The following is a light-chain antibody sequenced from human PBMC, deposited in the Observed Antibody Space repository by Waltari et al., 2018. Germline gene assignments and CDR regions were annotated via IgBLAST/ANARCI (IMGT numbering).Light chain of an antibody. CDR1: NSDVGAYNL. V-gene: IGLV2-23*01. CDR3: CSYGGSYTWV. CDR2: EAR. Sequence: QSALTQPASVSASPGQAFNISCTGTNSDVGAYNLVSWYHKYPGRAPRLMIYEARNRPSGVSNRFSASKSGNTASLTISGLQADDEADYYCCSYGGSYTWVFGGGTKVTVL. J-gene: IGLJ3*02.